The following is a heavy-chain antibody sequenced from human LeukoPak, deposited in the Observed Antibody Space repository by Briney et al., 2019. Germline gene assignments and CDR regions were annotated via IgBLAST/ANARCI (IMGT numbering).Heavy chain of an antibody. J-gene: IGHJ5*02. D-gene: IGHD3-22*01. Sequence: ASVKVSCKASGYTFTSYDINWVRQATGQGLEWMGWMNPNSGNTGYAQKFLGRVTITRNTSISTAYMELSSLRSEDTAVYYCARGPPYDSSGYYYGWFDPWGQGTPVTVSS. CDR3: ARGPPYDSSGYYYGWFDP. CDR2: MNPNSGNT. V-gene: IGHV1-8*03. CDR1: GYTFTSYD.